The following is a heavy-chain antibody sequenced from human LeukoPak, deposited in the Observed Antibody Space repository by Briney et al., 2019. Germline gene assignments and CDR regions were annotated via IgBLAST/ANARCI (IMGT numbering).Heavy chain of an antibody. J-gene: IGHJ6*03. CDR1: GFTFSSYA. V-gene: IGHV3-23*01. D-gene: IGHD6-6*01. CDR2: ISGSGGRT. Sequence: QSGRSLRLSCAASGFTFSSYAMSWVRQAPGKGLEWVSAISGSGGRTYYADSVKGRFTISRDNSKNTLYLQMNSLRAEDTAVYYCASATGAQLAPDYYYYMDVWGKGTTVTVSS. CDR3: ASATGAQLAPDYYYYMDV.